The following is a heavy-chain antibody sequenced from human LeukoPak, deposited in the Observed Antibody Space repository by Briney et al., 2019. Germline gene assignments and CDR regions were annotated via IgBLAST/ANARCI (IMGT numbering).Heavy chain of an antibody. Sequence: SVKVSCKASGGTFSSYAISWVRQAPGQGLEWMGGIIPIFGTANYAQKFQGRVTITADESTSTAYMELSSLRSEDTAVYYCARDPIGSRWPYYFDYWGQGTLVTVSS. J-gene: IGHJ4*02. CDR3: ARDPIGSRWPYYFDY. CDR1: GGTFSSYA. D-gene: IGHD2-15*01. CDR2: IIPIFGTA. V-gene: IGHV1-69*13.